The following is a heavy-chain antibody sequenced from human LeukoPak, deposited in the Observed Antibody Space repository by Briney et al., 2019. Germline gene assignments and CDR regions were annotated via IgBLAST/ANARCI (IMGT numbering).Heavy chain of an antibody. CDR3: ARVGDYDLKD. V-gene: IGHV4-39*07. CDR1: GGSISSSSYF. D-gene: IGHD3-16*01. J-gene: IGHJ4*02. Sequence: SETLSLTCTVSGGSISSSSYFWGWIRQPPGTGLGWVGSIYYSGSTYYKPSLKSRVTISVDTSKNQFSMKRSSVTAADTAVYYCARVGDYDLKDWGQRSPVTASS. CDR2: IYYSGST.